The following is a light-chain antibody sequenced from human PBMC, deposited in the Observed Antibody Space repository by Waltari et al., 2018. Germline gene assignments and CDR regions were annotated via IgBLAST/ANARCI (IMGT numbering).Light chain of an antibody. V-gene: IGLV3-19*01. CDR3: FSYTRSITFV. J-gene: IGLJ2*01. Sequence: SSELTQDPAVSVALGQTVRITCQGDSLRSYYASWYQQKPGQAPVLVIYGKNNRPSGIPDRFSGSKSGNTASLTISGLQPDDEADYYCFSYTRSITFVFGGGTKLTVL. CDR2: GKN. CDR1: SLRSYY.